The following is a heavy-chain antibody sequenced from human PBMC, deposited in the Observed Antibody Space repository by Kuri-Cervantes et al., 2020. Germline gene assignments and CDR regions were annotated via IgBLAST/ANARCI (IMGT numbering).Heavy chain of an antibody. CDR1: GYTFTRYG. D-gene: IGHD2-21*02. Sequence: ASVKVSCKASGYTFTRYGINWMRQAPGQGLEWMGWISVYNGDTNYAQRVQGRVTLTTDTPTSTAYMELRSLRSDDTAVYYCARGHTVTSFDYWGQGTLVTVSS. CDR3: ARGHTVTSFDY. CDR2: ISVYNGDT. V-gene: IGHV1-18*01. J-gene: IGHJ4*02.